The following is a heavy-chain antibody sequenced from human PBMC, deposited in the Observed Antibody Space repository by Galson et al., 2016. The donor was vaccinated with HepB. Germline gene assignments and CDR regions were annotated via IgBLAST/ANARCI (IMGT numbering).Heavy chain of an antibody. V-gene: IGHV2-5*01. Sequence: PALVKPTQTLTLTCTFSGFSLSSTATGVGWIRQPPGKALEWFALIYWNDNKYFRPSLQSRLTITKDTSKNQVILTMTNMEPVDTATYYCAHGSGWLFDQWGQGTLVTVSS. J-gene: IGHJ4*02. CDR1: GFSLSSTATG. CDR2: IYWNDNK. CDR3: AHGSGWLFDQ. D-gene: IGHD6-25*01.